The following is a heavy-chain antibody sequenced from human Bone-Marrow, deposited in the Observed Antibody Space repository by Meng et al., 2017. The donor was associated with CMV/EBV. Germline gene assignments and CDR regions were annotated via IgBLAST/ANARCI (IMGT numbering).Heavy chain of an antibody. J-gene: IGHJ1*01. D-gene: IGHD4-11*01. V-gene: IGHV3-53*01. CDR2: VYSGGST. CDR3: ASWDYSPLDFQH. CDR1: GFTVSSNY. Sequence: LSCAASGFTVSSNYMSWVRQAPGKGLEWVSVVYSGGSTYYADSVKGRFTISRDNSKNTLYLQMNSLRAEDTAVYYCASWDYSPLDFQHWGQGTLVTVSS.